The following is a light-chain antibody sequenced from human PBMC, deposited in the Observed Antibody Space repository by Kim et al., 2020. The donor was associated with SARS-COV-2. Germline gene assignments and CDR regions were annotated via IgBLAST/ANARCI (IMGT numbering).Light chain of an antibody. Sequence: LSLSPWERAALSCRASQSVSSRLAWYQQKPGQAPRLLIYSASNRAAGVPARFSGSGSGTDFTLTISSLEPEDFAVYYCQQRASWYSFGQGTKLEI. CDR3: QQRASWYS. CDR2: SAS. CDR1: QSVSSR. V-gene: IGKV3-11*01. J-gene: IGKJ2*03.